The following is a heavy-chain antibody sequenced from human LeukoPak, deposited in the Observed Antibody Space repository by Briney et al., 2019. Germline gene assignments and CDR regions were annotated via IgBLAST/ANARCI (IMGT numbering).Heavy chain of an antibody. Sequence: HPGGSLRLSCAASGFTFDSYWMSWVRQAPGKGLEWVANIKQDGNEKYYVDSVKDRFTISRDNAKNSLYLQMNSLRAEDTAMYYCARDPLTQNDYWGQGTLVAVSS. CDR1: GFTFDSYW. D-gene: IGHD1-14*01. V-gene: IGHV3-7*01. J-gene: IGHJ4*02. CDR3: ARDPLTQNDY. CDR2: IKQDGNEK.